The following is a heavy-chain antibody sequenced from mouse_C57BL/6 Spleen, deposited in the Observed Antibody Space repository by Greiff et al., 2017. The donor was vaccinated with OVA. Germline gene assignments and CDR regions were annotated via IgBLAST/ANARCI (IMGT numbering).Heavy chain of an antibody. CDR2: INPSTGGT. CDR3: ARSYGSSYGWYFDV. CDR1: GYSFTGYY. Sequence: EVQLQESGPELVKPGASVKISCKASGYSFTGYYMNWVKQSPEKSLEWIGEINPSTGGTTYNQKFKAKATLTVDKSSSTAYMQLKSLTSEDSAVYYCARSYGSSYGWYFDVWGTGTTVTVSS. J-gene: IGHJ1*03. V-gene: IGHV1-42*01. D-gene: IGHD1-1*01.